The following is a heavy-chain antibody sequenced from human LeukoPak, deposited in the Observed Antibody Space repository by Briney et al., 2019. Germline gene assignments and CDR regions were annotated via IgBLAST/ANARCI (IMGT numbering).Heavy chain of an antibody. D-gene: IGHD2-2*01. V-gene: IGHV1-2*02. CDR1: GYTFTGYY. J-gene: IGHJ6*03. Sequence: EASVKVSCKASGYTFTGYYMHWVRQAPGQGLEWMGWINPNSGGTNYAQKFQGRVTMTRDTSISTAYMELSRLRSDVTAVYYCARLGRDIVVVPAAPHYYYYYYMDVWGKGTTVTVSS. CDR2: INPNSGGT. CDR3: ARLGRDIVVVPAAPHYYYYYYMDV.